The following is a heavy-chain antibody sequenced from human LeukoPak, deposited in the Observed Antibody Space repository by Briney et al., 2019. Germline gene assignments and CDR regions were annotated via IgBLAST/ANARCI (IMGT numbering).Heavy chain of an antibody. D-gene: IGHD3-10*01. CDR1: GYTFTGYY. Sequence: ASVKVSCKASGYTFTGYYMHWVRQAPGQGREWTGWINPNGGGTNYAQKFQGWVTMTRDTSISTAYLELSRLRSDDTAVYYCARGGHIITMVRGVITPSDYWGQGTLVTVSS. CDR2: INPNGGGT. V-gene: IGHV1-2*04. CDR3: ARGGHIITMVRGVITPSDY. J-gene: IGHJ4*02.